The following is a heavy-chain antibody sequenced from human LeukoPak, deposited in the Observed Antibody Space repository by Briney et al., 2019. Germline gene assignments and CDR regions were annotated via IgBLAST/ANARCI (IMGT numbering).Heavy chain of an antibody. V-gene: IGHV4-59*01. CDR2: IYYSGST. J-gene: IGHJ4*02. D-gene: IGHD5-24*01. Sequence: SETLSLTCTVSGGSISSYYWSWIRQPPGKGLEWIGYIYYSGSTNYNPSLKSRVTISVDTSKNQFSLNLSSVTAADTAVYYCARDGMAGPTDYWGQGTLVTVSS. CDR3: ARDGMAGPTDY. CDR1: GGSISSYY.